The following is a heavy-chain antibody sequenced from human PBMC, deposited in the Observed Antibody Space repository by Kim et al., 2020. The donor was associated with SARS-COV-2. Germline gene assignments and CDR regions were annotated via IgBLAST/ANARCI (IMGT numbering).Heavy chain of an antibody. CDR3: ARDVTMIGPLYYYGMDV. D-gene: IGHD3-22*01. CDR1: GGSISSGSYY. CDR2: IYTSGST. Sequence: SETLSLTCIVSGGSISSGSYYWSWIRQPAGKGLEWIGRIYTSGSTNYNPSLKSRVTISVDTSKNQFSLKLSSVTAADTAVYYCARDVTMIGPLYYYGMDVWGQGTTVTVSS. V-gene: IGHV4-61*02. J-gene: IGHJ6*02.